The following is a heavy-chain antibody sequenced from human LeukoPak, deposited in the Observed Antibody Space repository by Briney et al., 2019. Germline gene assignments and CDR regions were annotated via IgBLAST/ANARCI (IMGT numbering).Heavy chain of an antibody. V-gene: IGHV3-30-3*01. Sequence: GGSLRLSCAASGFTFSSYAMHWVRQAPGKGLEWVAVISYDGSNKYYADSVKGRFTTSRDNSKNTLYLQMNSLRAEDTAVYYCARARGLYCSGGSCYFRYWGQGTLVTVSS. CDR1: GFTFSSYA. J-gene: IGHJ4*02. CDR3: ARARGLYCSGGSCYFRY. D-gene: IGHD2-15*01. CDR2: ISYDGSNK.